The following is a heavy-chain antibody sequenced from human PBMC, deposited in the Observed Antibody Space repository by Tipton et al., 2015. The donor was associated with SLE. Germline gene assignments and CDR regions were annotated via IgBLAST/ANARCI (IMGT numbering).Heavy chain of an antibody. J-gene: IGHJ6*03. V-gene: IGHV4-61*09. Sequence: TLSLTCTVSGGSISSGSYYWSWIRQPAGKGLEWIGYIYTSGSTNYNPSLKSRVTISVDTSKNQFSLKLGSVTAADTAVYYCARRGGPHRGRQLVPFYYYMDVWGKGTTVTVSS. CDR3: ARRGGPHRGRQLVPFYYYMDV. D-gene: IGHD6-13*01. CDR2: IYTSGST. CDR1: GGSISSGSYY.